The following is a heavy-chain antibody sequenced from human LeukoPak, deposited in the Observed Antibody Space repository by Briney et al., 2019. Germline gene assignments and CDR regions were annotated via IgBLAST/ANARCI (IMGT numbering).Heavy chain of an antibody. CDR1: GCTFGSYA. CDR3: ARDVGYDSSGCDY. D-gene: IGHD3-22*01. CDR2: MSYDGSNK. V-gene: IGHV3-30-3*01. J-gene: IGHJ4*02. Sequence: PGRSLRLSCAASGCTFGSYAMHRVRQAPDKGLEWVAVMSYDGSNKYYADSVKGRFTISRDNSKNTLYLQMNSLRAADTAVYYCARDVGYDSSGCDYWGQGTLVTVSS.